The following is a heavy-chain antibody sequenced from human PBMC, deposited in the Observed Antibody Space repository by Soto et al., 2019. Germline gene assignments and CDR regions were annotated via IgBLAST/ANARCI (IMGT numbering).Heavy chain of an antibody. V-gene: IGHV1-69*01. CDR3: AREGGSGSYYNAFYYYYYGMDV. J-gene: IGHJ6*02. D-gene: IGHD3-10*01. Sequence: QVQLVQSGAEVKKPGSSVKVSCKASGGTFSSYAISWVRQAPGQGLEWMGGIIPIFGTANYAQKFQGRVTITADESTSTAYMELSRLRSEDTAVYYCAREGGSGSYYNAFYYYYYGMDVWGQGTTVTVSS. CDR1: GGTFSSYA. CDR2: IIPIFGTA.